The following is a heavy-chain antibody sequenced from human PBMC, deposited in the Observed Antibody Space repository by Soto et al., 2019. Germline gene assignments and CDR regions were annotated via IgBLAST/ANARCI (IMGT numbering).Heavy chain of an antibody. V-gene: IGHV4-31*03. CDR1: GGSISSGGYD. CDR3: ASIVLAAHGEFSD. J-gene: IGHJ4*02. Sequence: QVQLQESGPGLVKPSQTLSLTCTVSGGSISSGGYDWSWIRQHTGKGLEGIGYIYYSGITCYNPSLKLRVTKSVVTSKNHFSLKLSSVTAADTAVYCCASIVLAAHGEFSDWGQGTLVTVSS. D-gene: IGHD2-8*01. CDR2: IYYSGIT.